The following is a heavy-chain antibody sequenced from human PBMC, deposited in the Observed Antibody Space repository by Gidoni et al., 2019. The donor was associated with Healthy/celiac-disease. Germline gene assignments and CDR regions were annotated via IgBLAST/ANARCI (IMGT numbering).Heavy chain of an antibody. CDR1: GVTFSSYA. CDR2: ISGSGGST. Sequence: EVQLLESGGGLVQPGGSLRLSWAASGVTFSSYAMSWVRQAPGKGLEWVSAISGSGGSTYYADSVKGRFTISRDNSKNTLYLQMNSLRAEDTAVYYCAKGYSSGWYYFDYWGQGTLVTVSS. CDR3: AKGYSSGWYYFDY. D-gene: IGHD6-19*01. V-gene: IGHV3-23*01. J-gene: IGHJ4*02.